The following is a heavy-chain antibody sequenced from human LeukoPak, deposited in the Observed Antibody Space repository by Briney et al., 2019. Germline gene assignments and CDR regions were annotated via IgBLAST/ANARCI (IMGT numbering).Heavy chain of an antibody. J-gene: IGHJ4*02. CDR1: GFIVSSDY. V-gene: IGHV3-66*01. Sequence: GGSLRLSCAASGFIVSSDYMSWVRQSPGKGLEWVSVIYSGDRTYYADSVKGRFTISSDSSKNTLYLQMNSLRAEDTAVYYCARDGGYSYGYGFDYWGQGTLVTVSS. CDR3: ARDGGYSYGYGFDY. CDR2: IYSGDRT. D-gene: IGHD5-18*01.